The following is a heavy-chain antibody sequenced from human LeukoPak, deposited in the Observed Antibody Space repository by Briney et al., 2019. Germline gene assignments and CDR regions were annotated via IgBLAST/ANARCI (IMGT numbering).Heavy chain of an antibody. CDR1: GGSFSGYY. Sequence: SETLSLTCAVYGGSFSGYYWSWIRQPPGKGLEWIGEINHSGSTNYNPSLKSRVTISVDTSKNQFSLKLSSVTAADTAVYYCARPPRGGLRGYYYGMDVWGQGTTVTVSS. J-gene: IGHJ6*02. V-gene: IGHV4-34*01. CDR3: ARPPRGGLRGYYYGMDV. CDR2: INHSGST. D-gene: IGHD4-17*01.